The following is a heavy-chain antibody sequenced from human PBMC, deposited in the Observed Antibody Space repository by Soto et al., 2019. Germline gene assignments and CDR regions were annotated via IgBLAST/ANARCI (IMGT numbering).Heavy chain of an antibody. CDR1: GYTFTSYA. Sequence: QVQLVQSGAEEKKPGASVKVSCKASGYTFTSYAMHLVRQSPGQRLEWMGWINAGNGNTKYSQKFQGRVTSTRDTSASTAYMELSSLRSEDTAVYYCARSIVVVTALDYWGQGTLVTVSS. D-gene: IGHD2-21*02. CDR2: INAGNGNT. CDR3: ARSIVVVTALDY. V-gene: IGHV1-3*05. J-gene: IGHJ4*02.